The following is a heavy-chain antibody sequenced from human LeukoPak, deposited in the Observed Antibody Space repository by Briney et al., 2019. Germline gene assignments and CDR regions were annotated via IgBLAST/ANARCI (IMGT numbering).Heavy chain of an antibody. CDR2: ISGSGGTT. D-gene: IGHD6-6*01. CDR3: AKRSPYNSSSYYLDF. V-gene: IGHV3-23*01. J-gene: IGHJ4*02. Sequence: PGGSLRLSCAASGFSFISYGMSWVRQAPGKGLEWVSAISGSGGTTYYADSVRGRFIISRDNSKSTLYFQMNSLRGEDTAIYYCAKRSPYNSSSYYLDFWGQGTLVTVPS. CDR1: GFSFISYG.